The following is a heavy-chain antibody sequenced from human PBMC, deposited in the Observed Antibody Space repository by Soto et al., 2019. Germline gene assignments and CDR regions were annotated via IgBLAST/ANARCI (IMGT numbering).Heavy chain of an antibody. CDR1: DGSFSGYE. CDR2: IHHSGSP. CDR3: ARIVLGYCSSTSCPPSYMDV. Sequence: SVTCGVCDGSFSGYEWSRILKTPGKGLEWIGEIHHSGSPHYNPSLKRRVTISVDTSKTQFPLKLSSVTAADTAVYYCARIVLGYCSSTSCPPSYMDVWGNGTTVTVSS. D-gene: IGHD2-2*01. V-gene: IGHV4-34*01. J-gene: IGHJ6*03.